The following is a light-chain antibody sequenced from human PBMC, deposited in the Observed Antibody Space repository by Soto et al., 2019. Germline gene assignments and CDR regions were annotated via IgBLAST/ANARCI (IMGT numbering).Light chain of an antibody. J-gene: IGKJ1*01. CDR2: HAS. CDR1: QSISSW. Sequence: DIQMTQSPSTLSASVGGRVTITGRASQSISSWLAWYQQKPGKAPKLLIYHASSLESGVPSRLSGSGSGTEFTLTIRSLQPDDVATYYCQQYNNYLSFGQGTKVDIK. V-gene: IGKV1-5*01. CDR3: QQYNNYLS.